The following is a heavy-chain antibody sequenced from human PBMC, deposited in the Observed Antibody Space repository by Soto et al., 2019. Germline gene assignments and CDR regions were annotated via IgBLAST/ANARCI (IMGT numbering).Heavy chain of an antibody. V-gene: IGHV3-49*04. J-gene: IGHJ4*02. Sequence: PGGSLRLSCTASGFTFGDYAMSWVRQAPGKGLEWVGFIRSKAYGGTTEYAASVKGRFTISRDDSKSIAYLQMNSLKTEDTAVYYCTWRIQLCSAAFDYWGQGTLVTVSS. D-gene: IGHD5-18*01. CDR2: IRSKAYGGTT. CDR1: GFTFGDYA. CDR3: TWRIQLCSAAFDY.